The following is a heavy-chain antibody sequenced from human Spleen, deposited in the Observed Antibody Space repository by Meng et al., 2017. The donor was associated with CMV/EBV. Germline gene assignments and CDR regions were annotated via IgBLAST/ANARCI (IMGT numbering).Heavy chain of an antibody. V-gene: IGHV4-34*01. CDR3: ARRGPSYTSGSSSSGHIDY. J-gene: IGHJ4*02. Sequence: FSGYCWTWSRQSPGKGLEWIGEINHRGSTNYNPSVESRISISVDTSKNQFSLKMSSVTAADTAVYYCARRGPSYTSGSSSSGHIDYWGQGTLVTVSS. D-gene: IGHD2-15*01. CDR2: INHRGST. CDR1: FSGYC.